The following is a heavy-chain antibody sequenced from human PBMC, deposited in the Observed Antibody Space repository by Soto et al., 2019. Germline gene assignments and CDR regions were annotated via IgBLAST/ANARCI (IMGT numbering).Heavy chain of an antibody. CDR1: GGSFTGYY. CDR2: INHSGFT. Sequence: SETLSLTCDVSGGSFTGYYWSWIRQPPGKGLEWIGEINHSGFTNYNPSLTGRVTISLDTSKSQFSLKLSSLTAADTAFYFCARGHGRFAHWGQGTLDTVSS. V-gene: IGHV4-34*01. CDR3: ARGHGRFAH. J-gene: IGHJ4*02. D-gene: IGHD3-3*01.